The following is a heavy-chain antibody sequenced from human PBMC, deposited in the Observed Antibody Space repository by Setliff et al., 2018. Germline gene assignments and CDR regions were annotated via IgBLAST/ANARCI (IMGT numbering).Heavy chain of an antibody. CDR3: ATDVPACRGSTCYNALDV. CDR2: ISSGSISTT. D-gene: IGHD2-2*02. Sequence: GGSLRLSCAASGFTFSIYSMNWLRQAPGKGLEWVSYISSGSISTTHYADSVRGRFTISRDDSKNTVFLQMNSLKTEDTAVYYCATDVPACRGSTCYNALDVWGQGTMVTVSS. J-gene: IGHJ3*01. V-gene: IGHV3-48*01. CDR1: GFTFSIYS.